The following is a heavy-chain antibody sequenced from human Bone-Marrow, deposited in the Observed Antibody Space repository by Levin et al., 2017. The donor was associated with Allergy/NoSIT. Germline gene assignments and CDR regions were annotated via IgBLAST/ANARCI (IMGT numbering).Heavy chain of an antibody. CDR2: IKYDGRET. CDR1: GFMFSSSW. Sequence: PGGSLRLSCAASGFMFSSSWMSWARQAPGKGLEWVANIKYDGRETYYVDSVKGRFTISRDNAKKAVYLQMNSLRVEDTAVYYCAKEEETIRIDPSSAEWDPSLFAHYYYAMDVWGQGTTVTVSS. J-gene: IGHJ6*02. CDR3: AKEEETIRIDPSSAEWDPSLFAHYYYAMDV. V-gene: IGHV3-7*01. D-gene: IGHD1-26*01.